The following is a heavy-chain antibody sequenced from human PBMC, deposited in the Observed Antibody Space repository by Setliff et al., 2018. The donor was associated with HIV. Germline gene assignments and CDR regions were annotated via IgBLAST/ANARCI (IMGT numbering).Heavy chain of an antibody. V-gene: IGHV1-18*01. CDR2: IGTYSGNT. Sequence: ASVKVSCKASGYNFTNYGIGWVRQAPGQGLEYLGWIGTYSGNTDYAQSVQGRVTMTRDTSTGTVYMDLRSLRSDDTALYYCAKAHSSSWYALDYWGQGTLVTVSS. D-gene: IGHD6-13*01. CDR3: AKAHSSSWYALDY. CDR1: GYNFTNYG. J-gene: IGHJ4*02.